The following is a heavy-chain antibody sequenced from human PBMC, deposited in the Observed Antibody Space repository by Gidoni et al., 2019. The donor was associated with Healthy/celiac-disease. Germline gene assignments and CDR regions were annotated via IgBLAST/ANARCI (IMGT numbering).Heavy chain of an antibody. CDR1: GGSISSYY. CDR2: IYYSGST. CDR3: ARHVRFTMVRGVIGWFDP. V-gene: IGHV4-59*08. Sequence: QVQLQESGPGLLKPSETLSLTCTVSGGSISSYYWSWIRQPPGKGLECIGYIYYSGSTNYNPSLKSRVTISVDTSKNQFVLKLSSVTAADTAVYYCARHVRFTMVRGVIGWFDPWGQGTLVTVSS. J-gene: IGHJ5*02. D-gene: IGHD3-10*01.